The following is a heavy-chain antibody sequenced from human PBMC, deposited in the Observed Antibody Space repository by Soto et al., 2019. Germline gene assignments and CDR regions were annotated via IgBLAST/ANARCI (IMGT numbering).Heavy chain of an antibody. CDR1: GFTFSDHY. D-gene: IGHD2-15*01. Sequence: GGSLRLSCAASGFTFSDHYVDWVRQAPGKGLEWVGRTRNKANSDTTEYAASVKGRFTISRDDSKNLLFLQMNSLKTEDTGVYYCAREHRSGTYYYGLAVWGQGTTVTVSS. CDR3: AREHRSGTYYYGLAV. J-gene: IGHJ6*02. V-gene: IGHV3-72*01. CDR2: TRNKANSDTT.